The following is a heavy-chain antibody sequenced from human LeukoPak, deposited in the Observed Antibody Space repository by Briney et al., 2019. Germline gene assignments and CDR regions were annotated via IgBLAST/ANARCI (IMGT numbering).Heavy chain of an antibody. Sequence: SETLSLTCTVSGGSISSYYWSWIRQPPGKGLEWIGYIYYSGSTNYNPSLKSRVTISVDTSKNQFSLKLSSVTAADTAVYYCARRSPDFWSGFHFDYWGQGTLVTVSS. J-gene: IGHJ4*02. CDR2: IYYSGST. CDR3: ARRSPDFWSGFHFDY. V-gene: IGHV4-59*12. D-gene: IGHD3-3*01. CDR1: GGSISSYY.